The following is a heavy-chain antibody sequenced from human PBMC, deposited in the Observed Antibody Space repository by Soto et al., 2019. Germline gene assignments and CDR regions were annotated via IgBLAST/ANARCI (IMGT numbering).Heavy chain of an antibody. CDR1: RFTFSNYA. CDR3: VKARQRCSPYNCYTADY. D-gene: IGHD1-20*01. Sequence: GLLRLSCAASRFTFSNYAMSWVRQAPGKGLEWVSGISDSGGRTNYADSVKGRFTISRDNSKNTVHLQMSSLRAEDTAVYYWVKARQRCSPYNCYTADYWGQGTLGTVSS. V-gene: IGHV3-23*01. J-gene: IGHJ4*02. CDR2: ISDSGGRT.